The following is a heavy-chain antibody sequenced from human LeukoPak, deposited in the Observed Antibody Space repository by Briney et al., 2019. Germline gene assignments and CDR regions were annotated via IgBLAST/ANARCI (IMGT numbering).Heavy chain of an antibody. CDR2: IYYSGST. V-gene: IGHV4-59*01. J-gene: IGHJ5*02. CDR1: GGSISSYY. D-gene: IGHD4-11*01. CDR3: ARGLTVTTVAEWFDP. Sequence: SETLSLTCTVSGGSISSYYWSWIRQPPGKGLEWIGYIYYSGSTNYNPSLKSQVTISVDTSKNQFSLKLSSVTAADTAVYYCARGLTVTTVAEWFDPWGQGTLVTVSS.